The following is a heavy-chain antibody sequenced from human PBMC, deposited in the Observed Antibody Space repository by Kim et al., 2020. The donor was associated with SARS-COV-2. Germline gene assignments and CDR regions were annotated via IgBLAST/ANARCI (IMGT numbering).Heavy chain of an antibody. D-gene: IGHD3-16*02. Sequence: ASVKVSCKASGYTFTNYAISWVRQAPGQGLEWMGWINTDTGNPTYAQAFTGRFVFSVDTSVSTTYLQISSLKAEDTALYYCARVIWGSYRYTDSWSQGTLVTVSS. CDR3: ARVIWGSYRYTDS. CDR1: GYTFTNYA. CDR2: INTDTGNP. J-gene: IGHJ4*02. V-gene: IGHV7-4-1*02.